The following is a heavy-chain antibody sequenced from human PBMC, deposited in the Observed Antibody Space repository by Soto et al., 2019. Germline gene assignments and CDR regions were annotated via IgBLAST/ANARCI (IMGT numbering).Heavy chain of an antibody. CDR2: IYSGDTT. J-gene: IGHJ4*02. D-gene: IGHD3-22*01. CDR3: ARDIPLFSFGYQRGSYFDY. Sequence: PGGSLRLSCVVSGLTVRTTSMNWVRQTPGKGLEWVSNIYSGDTTYYADSVRGRFAISRDTSRNTLYLQLSSLRVDDTAVYYCARDIPLFSFGYQRGSYFDYWGQGALVTVS. V-gene: IGHV3-66*01. CDR1: GLTVRTTS.